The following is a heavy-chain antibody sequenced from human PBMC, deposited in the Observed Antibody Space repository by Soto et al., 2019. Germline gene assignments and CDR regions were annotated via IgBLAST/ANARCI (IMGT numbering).Heavy chain of an antibody. V-gene: IGHV1-46*01. J-gene: IGHJ6*02. D-gene: IGHD3-3*01. CDR1: GYTFPNYY. CDR2: INPSGGST. Sequence: QVQLVQSGAEVKKPGASVKVSCKASGYTFPNYYIHWVRQAPGQGLEWMGIINPSGGSTSYAQKFQGRVNMTRDTSTSTVYMEVSSLRSDDTAVYYCARGFWTNNYYGTDVWGQGTTVTVSS. CDR3: ARGFWTNNYYGTDV.